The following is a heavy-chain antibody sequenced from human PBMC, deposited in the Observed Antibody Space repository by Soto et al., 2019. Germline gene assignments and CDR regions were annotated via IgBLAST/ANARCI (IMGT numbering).Heavy chain of an antibody. V-gene: IGHV3-15*01. CDR1: GFTFNNAW. J-gene: IGHJ4*02. Sequence: EVQLVESGGGLVKPGGSLRLSCTASGFTFNNAWLSWVRQAPGKGLEWVGRIKSKTDGGTTDYAAPVKGRFTISRDDSENMLYLKMNSLTTEDTAVYYCTTGLGQQELAFDYWGQGTLLTVSS. D-gene: IGHD3-10*01. CDR3: TTGLGQQELAFDY. CDR2: IKSKTDGGTT.